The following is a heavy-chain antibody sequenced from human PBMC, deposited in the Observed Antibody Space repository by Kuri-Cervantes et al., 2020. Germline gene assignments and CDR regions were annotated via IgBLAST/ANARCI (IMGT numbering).Heavy chain of an antibody. J-gene: IGHJ4*02. CDR2: ISYDGSNK. V-gene: IGHV3-30*03. Sequence: GESLKISCAASGFTFSSYGMHWVRQAPGKGLEWVAVISYDGSNKYYADSVKGRFTISRDNAKNSLYLQMNSLRAEDTAVYYCARVVGRITMVRGVLPYYFDYWGQGTLVTVSS. CDR1: GFTFSSYG. CDR3: ARVVGRITMVRGVLPYYFDY. D-gene: IGHD3-10*01.